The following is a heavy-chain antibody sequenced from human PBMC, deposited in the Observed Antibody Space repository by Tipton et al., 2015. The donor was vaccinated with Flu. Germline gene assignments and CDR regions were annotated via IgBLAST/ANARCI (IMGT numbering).Heavy chain of an antibody. V-gene: IGHV3-53*01. D-gene: IGHD2-15*01. CDR2: INTVGET. CDR1: GITIRSNY. Sequence: AVSGITIRSNYMNWVRQAPGKGLEWVSVINTVGETYYADSVKGRFTISRDNAENSLSLQMDSLRAEDTALYFCARKGGSRPNDAFDIWGQGTMVTVSS. CDR3: ARKGGSRPNDAFDI. J-gene: IGHJ3*02.